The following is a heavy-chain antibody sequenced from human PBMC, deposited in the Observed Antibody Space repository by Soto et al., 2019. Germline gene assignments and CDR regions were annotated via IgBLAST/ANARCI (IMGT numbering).Heavy chain of an antibody. CDR2: ISGSGGST. D-gene: IGHD3-16*02. CDR3: AKDPPRRHDYVWGSYRPRDY. Sequence: GGSLRLSCAASGFTFSSYAMSWVRQAPGKGLEWVSAISGSGGSTYYADSVKGRFTISRDNSKNTLYLQMNSLRAEDTAVYYCAKDPPRRHDYVWGSYRPRDYWGQGTLVTVSS. J-gene: IGHJ4*02. V-gene: IGHV3-23*01. CDR1: GFTFSSYA.